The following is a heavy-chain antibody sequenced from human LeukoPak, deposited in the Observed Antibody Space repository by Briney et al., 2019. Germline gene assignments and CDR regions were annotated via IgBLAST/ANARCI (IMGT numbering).Heavy chain of an antibody. CDR3: ARHYYDRSDSYSFDY. D-gene: IGHD3-22*01. V-gene: IGHV4-59*08. CDR1: GGSISGYY. J-gene: IGHJ4*02. Sequence: SETLSLTCTVSGGSISGYYWSWIRQPPGKGLEWIGYIFSSGSTNYNPSLKSRVTISEDTSVNQSSLKLSSVTAADTAVYYCARHYYDRSDSYSFDYWGQGTLVTVSS. CDR2: IFSSGST.